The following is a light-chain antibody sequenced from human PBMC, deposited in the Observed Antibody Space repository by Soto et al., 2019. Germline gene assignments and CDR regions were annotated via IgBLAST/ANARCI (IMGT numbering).Light chain of an antibody. CDR1: QSVSSSY. CDR3: QQYGSSSFT. V-gene: IGKV3-20*01. Sequence: EIVLTQSPGTLSLSSGERATLSCRASQSVSSSYLAWYQQKPGQAPRLLLYATSSRATGIPERFSGSGSGTDFTLTISRLEPEDFAVYYCQQYGSSSFTFGQGTKLEIK. CDR2: ATS. J-gene: IGKJ2*01.